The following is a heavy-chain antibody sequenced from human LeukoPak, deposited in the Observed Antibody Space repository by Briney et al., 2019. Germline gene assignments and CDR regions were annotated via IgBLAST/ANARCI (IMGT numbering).Heavy chain of an antibody. J-gene: IGHJ3*02. D-gene: IGHD3-10*01. Sequence: ASVKVSCKASGYTFTSYYIHWVRQAPGLGLEWMGIINPSGGRTSYAQKFQGRVTMTRDMSTTTVYMELSSLRSEDTAVYYCARGGITMLRDAFDIWGQGTMVTVSS. CDR3: ARGGITMLRDAFDI. CDR1: GYTFTSYY. CDR2: INPSGGRT. V-gene: IGHV1-46*01.